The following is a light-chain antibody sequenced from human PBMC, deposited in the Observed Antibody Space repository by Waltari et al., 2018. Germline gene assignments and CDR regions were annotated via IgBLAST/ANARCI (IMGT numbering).Light chain of an antibody. CDR1: QSISIY. J-gene: IGKJ1*01. Sequence: DIQMTQSPSSLSASVGDRVTITCRASQSISIYLNWYKQKPGKAPKLLIYAASTWQSVVPSRFSGSGSGTDFTLTISSLQPEDFATYYCQKSSSTPPWTFGQGTKLEIK. V-gene: IGKV1-39*01. CDR2: AAS. CDR3: QKSSSTPPWT.